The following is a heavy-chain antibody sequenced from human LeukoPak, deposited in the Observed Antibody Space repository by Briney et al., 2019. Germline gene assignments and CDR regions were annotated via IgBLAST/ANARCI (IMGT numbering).Heavy chain of an antibody. Sequence: LPGGSLRLSCAASGFNFSSYWMSWVRQAPGKGLEWVANIKQDGSEQYYVDSVRGRFTISRDNAKNSLYLQMNSLRAEDTAVYYCASAWYFDYWGQGTLVTVSS. J-gene: IGHJ4*02. V-gene: IGHV3-7*01. CDR3: ASAWYFDY. CDR2: IKQDGSEQ. CDR1: GFNFSSYW.